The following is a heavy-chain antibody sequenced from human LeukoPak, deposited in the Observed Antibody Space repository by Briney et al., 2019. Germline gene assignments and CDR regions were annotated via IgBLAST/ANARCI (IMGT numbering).Heavy chain of an antibody. CDR1: GGTFSSYA. V-gene: IGHV1-69*05. CDR2: IIPIFGTA. J-gene: IGHJ4*02. D-gene: IGHD3-3*01. CDR3: ASGFGIFGGTSQGYIDY. Sequence: SVKVSCKASGGTFSSYAISWVRQAPGQGLEWMGGIIPIFGTANYAQKFQGRVTITTDESTSTAYMELSSLRSEDTAVYYCASGFGIFGGTSQGYIDYWGQGTLVTVSS.